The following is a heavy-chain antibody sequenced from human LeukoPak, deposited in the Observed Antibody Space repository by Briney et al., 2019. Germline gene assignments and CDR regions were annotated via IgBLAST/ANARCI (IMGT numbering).Heavy chain of an antibody. CDR1: AFASTAHG. CDR2: ISGDRTNT. CDR3: ANDAGPKGKPFFDF. V-gene: IGHV3-23*01. J-gene: IGHJ4*02. Sequence: GGSLRLSCAASAFASTAHGIAWVRQSPGKGLEWVSTISGDRTNTHYADSVRGRFTISSDNSKKTIYLQMNSLTVENTALYFCANDAGPKGKPFFDFWGQGTLVTVSS.